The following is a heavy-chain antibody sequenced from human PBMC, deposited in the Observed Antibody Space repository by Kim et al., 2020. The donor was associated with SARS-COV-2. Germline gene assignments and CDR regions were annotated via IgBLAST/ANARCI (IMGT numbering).Heavy chain of an antibody. V-gene: IGHV4-30-2*04. D-gene: IGHD3-10*01. Sequence: NPSLKSRVTISVDTSKNQFSLKLSSVTAADTAVYYCARGPAYYGSGSYFYWGQGTLVTVSS. J-gene: IGHJ4*02. CDR3: ARGPAYYGSGSYFY.